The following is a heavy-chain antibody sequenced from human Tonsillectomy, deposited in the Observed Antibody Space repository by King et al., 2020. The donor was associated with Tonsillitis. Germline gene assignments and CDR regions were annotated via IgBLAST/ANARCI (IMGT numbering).Heavy chain of an antibody. Sequence: LQLQESGPGLVKPSQTLSLTCTVSGGSISSGSYYLSWIRQPAGKGLEWIGRIYTSGSTKYNSSLKSRVTISVDTSKNQFSLKLSSVTAADTAVYYCARSTGYYVAFDIWGQGTMVTVSS. CDR1: GGSISSGSYY. CDR2: IYTSGST. J-gene: IGHJ3*02. D-gene: IGHD3-9*01. CDR3: ARSTGYYVAFDI. V-gene: IGHV4-61*02.